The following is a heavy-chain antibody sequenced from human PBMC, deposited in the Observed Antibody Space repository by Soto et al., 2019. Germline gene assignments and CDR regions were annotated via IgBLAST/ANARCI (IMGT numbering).Heavy chain of an antibody. CDR2: IYHSGST. D-gene: IGHD1-1*01. V-gene: IGHV4-30-2*01. CDR3: ARDQLEGNWFDP. CDR1: GGSISSGGYS. Sequence: QLQLQESGSGLVRPSQTLSLTCAVSGGSISSGGYSWNWIRQPPGKGLEWIGYIYHSGSTLYNPSLMSRVSISVDKSKNHISLKLTSVTAADTAVYYCARDQLEGNWFDPWGQGTLVTVSS. J-gene: IGHJ5*02.